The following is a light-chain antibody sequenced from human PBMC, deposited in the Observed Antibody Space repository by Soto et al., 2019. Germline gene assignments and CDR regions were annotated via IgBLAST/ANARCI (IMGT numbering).Light chain of an antibody. Sequence: PGDRATLSYRASQSVSSSSFAWYQQKPGQAPRLLIFGTSARATGIPDRFRGSGSGTEFTLTITRLEPEDFAVYYCQQYGNSRFTFGRGTKLEIK. J-gene: IGKJ2*01. CDR2: GTS. CDR1: QSVSSSS. V-gene: IGKV3-20*01. CDR3: QQYGNSRFT.